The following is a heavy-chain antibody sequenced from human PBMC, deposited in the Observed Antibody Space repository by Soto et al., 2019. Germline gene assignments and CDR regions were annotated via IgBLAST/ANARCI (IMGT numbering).Heavy chain of an antibody. Sequence: SETLSLTCTVSGGSISSGGYYWSWIRQHPGKGLEWIGYIYYSGSTYYNPSLKSRVTISVDTSKNQFSLKLSSVTAADTAVYYCARAPSTRGSGAGVQIPWGQGTLVTVSS. CDR1: GGSISSGGYY. D-gene: IGHD3-10*01. CDR2: IYYSGST. CDR3: ARAPSTRGSGAGVQIP. V-gene: IGHV4-31*03. J-gene: IGHJ5*02.